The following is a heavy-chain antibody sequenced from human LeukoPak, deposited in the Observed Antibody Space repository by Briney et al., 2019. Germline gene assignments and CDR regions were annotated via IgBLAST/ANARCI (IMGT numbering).Heavy chain of an antibody. CDR3: AREVGYQYVDFWSGPRLDY. Sequence: ASVKVCCKASGYTFTCYYMHWVRQAPGQGLEWMGWINPNSGGTNYAQKFQGRVTMTRDTSISTAYMELSRLRSDDTAVYYCAREVGYQYVDFWSGPRLDYWGQGTLVTVSS. V-gene: IGHV1-2*02. CDR2: INPNSGGT. CDR1: GYTFTCYY. D-gene: IGHD3-3*01. J-gene: IGHJ4*02.